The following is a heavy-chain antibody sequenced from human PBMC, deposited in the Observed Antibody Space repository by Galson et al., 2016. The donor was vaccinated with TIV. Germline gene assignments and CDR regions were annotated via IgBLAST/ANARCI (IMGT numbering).Heavy chain of an antibody. CDR3: AKDRNTAMDTHHFYYGMDV. J-gene: IGHJ6*02. V-gene: IGHV1-69*06. CDR2: IIPLFGSA. CDR1: GGTFGSFV. D-gene: IGHD5-18*01. Sequence: SVKVSCKASGGTFGSFVFNWVRQAPGQGLEWMGDIIPLFGSANYAQKFQGRVTITADRSTSTVYMELTSLTSEDSALYYCAKDRNTAMDTHHFYYGMDVWGQGTTVIVSS.